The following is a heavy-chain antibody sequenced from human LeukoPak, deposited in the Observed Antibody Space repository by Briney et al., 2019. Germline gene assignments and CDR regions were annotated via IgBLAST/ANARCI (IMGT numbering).Heavy chain of an antibody. V-gene: IGHV4-34*01. Sequence: SGTLSLTCAVYGGSFSGYYWSWIRQPPGKGLEWIGEINHSGNTNYNPSLKSRVTISVDTSKNQFSLKLSSVTAADTAVYYCARGPRRYYDSSGYYYRAEYFQHWGQGTLVTVSS. CDR2: INHSGNT. CDR1: GGSFSGYY. J-gene: IGHJ1*01. CDR3: ARGPRRYYDSSGYYYRAEYFQH. D-gene: IGHD3-22*01.